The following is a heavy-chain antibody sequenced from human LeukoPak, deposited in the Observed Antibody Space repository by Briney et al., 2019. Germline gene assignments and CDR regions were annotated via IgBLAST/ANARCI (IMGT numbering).Heavy chain of an antibody. V-gene: IGHV1-2*02. Sequence: GASVKVSCKSSGYTFTDYFKHWVRQAPGQGLEWMGWINPNSGATKYAQKFQGRVSMTRDTSINTAYMDLTNLRSDDTAIFYCARVKKLMPELEFWGQGTLVTVSS. D-gene: IGHD2-2*01. CDR2: INPNSGAT. CDR1: GYTFTDYF. CDR3: ARVKKLMPELEF. J-gene: IGHJ4*02.